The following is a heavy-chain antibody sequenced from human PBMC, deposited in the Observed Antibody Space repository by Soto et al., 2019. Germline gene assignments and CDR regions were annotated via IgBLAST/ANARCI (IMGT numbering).Heavy chain of an antibody. D-gene: IGHD3-22*01. Sequence: GESLKISCKGSGSSFTSYWIGWVRQMPGKGLEWMGIIYPGDSDTRYSPSFQGQVTISADKSISTAYLQWSSLKASDTAMYYCARLHRPSYYYDSSLYYYYGMDVWGQGTTVTVSS. CDR1: GSSFTSYW. CDR3: ARLHRPSYYYDSSLYYYYGMDV. CDR2: IYPGDSDT. V-gene: IGHV5-51*01. J-gene: IGHJ6*02.